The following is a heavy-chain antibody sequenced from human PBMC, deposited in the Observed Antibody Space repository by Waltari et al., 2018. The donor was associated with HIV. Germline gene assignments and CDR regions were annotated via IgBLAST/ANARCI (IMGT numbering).Heavy chain of an antibody. V-gene: IGHV3-30*01. CDR2: ISYDGSNK. Sequence: QAQLVESGGGVVQPGRSLRLSCSASGFTFSSYAIHWVRQAPGKGLEWVAFISYDGSNKFNADSVKGRFTISRDISENTLFLQMDSLRAEDTAVYYCARDRGSFASFFYGLDVWGQGTTVTVSS. D-gene: IGHD3-10*01. CDR1: GFTFSSYA. CDR3: ARDRGSFASFFYGLDV. J-gene: IGHJ6*02.